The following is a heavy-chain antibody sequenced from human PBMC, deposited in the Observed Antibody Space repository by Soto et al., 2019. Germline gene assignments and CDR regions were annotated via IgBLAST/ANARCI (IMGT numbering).Heavy chain of an antibody. Sequence: QVQLQESGPGLVKPSQTLSLTCTLSGASITSSGYYWSWIRLHPGEGLEWIGYIYYRGTTYYNPSLKSPVPRSTDPSKKEFSLTLTAVTAADTAVYYCARAPESHYFDYWGRGILVTVTS. CDR1: GASITSSGYY. J-gene: IGHJ4*02. CDR3: ARAPESHYFDY. V-gene: IGHV4-31*01. CDR2: IYYRGTT.